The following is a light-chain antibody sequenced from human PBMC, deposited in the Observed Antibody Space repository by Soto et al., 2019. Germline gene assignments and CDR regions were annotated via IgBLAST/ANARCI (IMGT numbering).Light chain of an antibody. J-gene: IGLJ2*01. CDR3: SSYTSSRNVV. Sequence: QSALTQPASVPGSPGQSITISCTGTSSDVGGYNYVSWYQQHPGKAPKLMIYDVSNRPSGVSNRFSGSKSGNTASLTISGLQAEDEADYYCSSYTSSRNVVFGGGTKLTVL. CDR1: SSDVGGYNY. CDR2: DVS. V-gene: IGLV2-14*01.